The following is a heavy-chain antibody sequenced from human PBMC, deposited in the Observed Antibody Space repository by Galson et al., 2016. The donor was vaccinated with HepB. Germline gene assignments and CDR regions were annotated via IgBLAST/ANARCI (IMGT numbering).Heavy chain of an antibody. CDR1: GYSIGSGYY. CDR3: ARVDGDYEYFDY. D-gene: IGHD4-17*01. J-gene: IGHJ4*01. V-gene: IGHV4-38-2*02. Sequence: TLSLTCTVSGYSIGSGYYWGWIRQPPGKGLEWIAIIYHTGNTYYNPSLESRVTISVDTSKNQFSLKLNSVTAADTAMYYCARVDGDYEYFDYWGHGTLITVSS. CDR2: IYHTGNT.